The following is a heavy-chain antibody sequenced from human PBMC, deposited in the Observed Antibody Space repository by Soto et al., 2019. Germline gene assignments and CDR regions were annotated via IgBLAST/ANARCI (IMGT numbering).Heavy chain of an antibody. J-gene: IGHJ4*02. V-gene: IGHV4-59*08. CDR3: ARRGDCSGGSCTTFDY. CDR2: IYYSGRT. Sequence: QVQLQESGPGLVKPSETLSLTCTVAGGSISSYYWCWIRQPPGKGLEWIGYIYYSGRTNYNPSLKSRVTISVDTSKNQFSLKLSSVPAADTAVYYCARRGDCSGGSCTTFDYWGQGTLVTVSS. D-gene: IGHD2-15*01. CDR1: GGSISSYY.